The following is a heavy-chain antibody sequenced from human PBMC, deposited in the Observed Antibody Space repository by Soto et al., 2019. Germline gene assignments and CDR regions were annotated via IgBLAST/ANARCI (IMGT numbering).Heavy chain of an antibody. Sequence: PSETLSLTCTVSGGSISSYYWSWIRQPPGKGLEWIGYIYYSGSTNYNPSLKSRVTISVDTSKNQFSLKLSSVTAADTAVYYCARGVLVPATNYYYYYGMDVWGQGTTVTVSS. D-gene: IGHD2-2*01. CDR2: IYYSGST. CDR3: ARGVLVPATNYYYYYGMDV. V-gene: IGHV4-59*12. J-gene: IGHJ6*02. CDR1: GGSISSYY.